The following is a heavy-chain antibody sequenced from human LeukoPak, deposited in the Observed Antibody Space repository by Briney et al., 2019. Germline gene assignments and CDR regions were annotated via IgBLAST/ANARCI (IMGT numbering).Heavy chain of an antibody. J-gene: IGHJ4*02. CDR1: GFIFSGYW. D-gene: IGHD1-1*01. CDR2: IKTDGSTT. CDR3: VAGPTGVLFDY. Sequence: PGGSLRLSCAGSGFIFSGYWLHWVRQAPGKGLVWVSRIKTDGSTTYYADSVKGRFTVSRDNAKNSLYLQMNSLRAEDTAVYYCVAGPTGVLFDYWGQGTLVTVST. V-gene: IGHV3-74*01.